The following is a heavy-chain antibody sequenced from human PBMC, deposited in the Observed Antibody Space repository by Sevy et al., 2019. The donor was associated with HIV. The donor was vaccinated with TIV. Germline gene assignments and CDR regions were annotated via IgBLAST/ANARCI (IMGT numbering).Heavy chain of an antibody. Sequence: ASVKVSCKASGYTFTSYGISWVRQAPGQGLEWMGWISAYNGNTNYAQKLQGRVTMTTDTSTSTAYMELRSLRSDDTAVYYCARDRRETYYYYGMDVWGQGTTVTVSS. J-gene: IGHJ6*02. CDR2: ISAYNGNT. V-gene: IGHV1-18*01. CDR3: ARDRRETYYYYGMDV. CDR1: GYTFTSYG.